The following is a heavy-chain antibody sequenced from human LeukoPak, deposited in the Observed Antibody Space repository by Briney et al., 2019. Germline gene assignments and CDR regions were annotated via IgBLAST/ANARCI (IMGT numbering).Heavy chain of an antibody. CDR1: GGTFSSYA. CDR3: ARRCSSTSCYMGFDY. V-gene: IGHV1-46*01. Sequence: ASVKVSCKASGGTFSSYAISWVRQAPGQGLEWMGIINPSGGSTSYAQKFQGRVTMTRDTSTSTVYMELSSLRSEDTAVYYCARRCSSTSCYMGFDYWGQGTLVTVSS. J-gene: IGHJ4*02. D-gene: IGHD2-2*02. CDR2: INPSGGST.